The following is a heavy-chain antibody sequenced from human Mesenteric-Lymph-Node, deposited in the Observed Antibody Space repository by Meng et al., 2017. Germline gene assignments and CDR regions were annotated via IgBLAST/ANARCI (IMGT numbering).Heavy chain of an antibody. CDR2: INAGNGNT. V-gene: IGHV1-3*01. Sequence: VQLVQSGAEVNKPGASVKVSCKASGYTFTSYAMHWVRQAPGQRLEWMGWINAGNGNTKYSQKFQGRVTITRDTSASTAYMELSSLRSEDTAVYYCAREHYDFWSGYYMFDPWGQGTLVTVSS. D-gene: IGHD3-3*01. J-gene: IGHJ5*02. CDR3: AREHYDFWSGYYMFDP. CDR1: GYTFTSYA.